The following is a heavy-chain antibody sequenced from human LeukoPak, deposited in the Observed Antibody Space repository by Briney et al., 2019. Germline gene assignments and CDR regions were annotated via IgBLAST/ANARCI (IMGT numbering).Heavy chain of an antibody. CDR1: GLTFSSYS. Sequence: GGSLRLSCAASGLTFSSYSMNWVRQAPGKGLEWVSSISSSSSYIYYADSVKGRFTISRDNAKNSLYLQMNSLRAEDTAVYYCARDRKQLVPNDYWGQGTLVTVSS. D-gene: IGHD6-6*01. V-gene: IGHV3-21*01. CDR2: ISSSSSYI. J-gene: IGHJ4*02. CDR3: ARDRKQLVPNDY.